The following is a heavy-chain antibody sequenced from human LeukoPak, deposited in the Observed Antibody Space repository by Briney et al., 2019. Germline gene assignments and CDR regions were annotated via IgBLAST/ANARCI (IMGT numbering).Heavy chain of an antibody. D-gene: IGHD4-17*01. Sequence: SETLSLTCTVSGGSISTYYWNWIRQHPGKGLEWLAYMYYSGSTNYNPSLKSRVTISVDTSKNESSLKLSSVTAADTAVYYCARTPATTWTNHFDYWGQGTLVTVSS. CDR2: MYYSGST. J-gene: IGHJ4*02. CDR3: ARTPATTWTNHFDY. CDR1: GGSISTYY. V-gene: IGHV4-59*01.